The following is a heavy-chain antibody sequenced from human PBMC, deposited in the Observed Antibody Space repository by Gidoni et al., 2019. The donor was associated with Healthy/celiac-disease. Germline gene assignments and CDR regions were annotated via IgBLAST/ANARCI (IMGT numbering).Heavy chain of an antibody. CDR3: AKGLEMVVAPGAFDI. CDR1: GFPFDASA. CDR2: ISWNSGRI. D-gene: IGHD2-15*01. V-gene: IGHV3-9*01. Sequence: EVQLVESGGGLVQPGRSLRLSCAASGFPFDASAMHWVRPAPGKGLEWVSGISWNSGRIGYADSVKGRFTISRDNAKNSLYLQMNNLRAEDTALYYCAKGLEMVVAPGAFDIWGQGTMVTVSS. J-gene: IGHJ3*02.